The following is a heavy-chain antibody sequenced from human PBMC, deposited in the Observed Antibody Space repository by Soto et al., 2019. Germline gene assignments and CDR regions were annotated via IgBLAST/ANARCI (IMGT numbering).Heavy chain of an antibody. CDR2: ISYDGSNK. CDR3: ARDQSKVTTIVAYYYGMDV. D-gene: IGHD3-22*01. Sequence: GGSLRLSCAASGFTFSSYAMHWVRQAPGKGLEWVAVISYDGSNKYYADSVKGRFTISRDNSKNTLYLQMNSLRAEDTAVYYCARDQSKVTTIVAYYYGMDVWGQGTTVTVSS. V-gene: IGHV3-30-3*01. J-gene: IGHJ6*02. CDR1: GFTFSSYA.